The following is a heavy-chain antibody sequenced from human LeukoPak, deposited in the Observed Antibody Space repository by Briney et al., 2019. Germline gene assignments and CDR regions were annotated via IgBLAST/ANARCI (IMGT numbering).Heavy chain of an antibody. CDR3: SRSDYGSGPRTL. Sequence: GGSLRLSCAASGFTFSDYFMSWIRQAPGKGLEWLSHISSSGTGYYTDSVKGRATISRDNAKNSLYLQMNSLRAEDTAVYYCSRSDYGSGPRTLWGQGTLVTVSS. J-gene: IGHJ4*02. CDR1: GFTFSDYF. V-gene: IGHV3-11*04. CDR2: ISSSGTG. D-gene: IGHD3-10*01.